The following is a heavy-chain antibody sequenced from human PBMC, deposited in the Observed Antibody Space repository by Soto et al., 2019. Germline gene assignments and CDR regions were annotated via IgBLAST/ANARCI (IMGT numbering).Heavy chain of an antibody. CDR2: IFSNDEK. V-gene: IGHV2-26*01. CDR3: ARMSYYDSSGYYLPNWFDP. Sequence: QVTLKESGPVLVKPTETLTLTCTVSGFSLSNARMGVSWIRQPPGKALEWLAHIFSNDEKSYSTSLKSRLTISKDTXXSXVXXTMTNMDPVDTATYYCARMSYYDSSGYYLPNWFDPWGQGTLVTVSS. D-gene: IGHD3-22*01. CDR1: GFSLSNARMG. J-gene: IGHJ5*02.